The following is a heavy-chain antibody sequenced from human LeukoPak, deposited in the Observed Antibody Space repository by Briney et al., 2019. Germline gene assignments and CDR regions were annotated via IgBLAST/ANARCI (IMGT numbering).Heavy chain of an antibody. D-gene: IGHD4-17*01. CDR2: IRYDGSNK. V-gene: IGHV3-30*02. J-gene: IGHJ4*02. Sequence: GGSLRLSCAASGFTFSSFGMHWLRQAPGKGLEWVAFIRYDGSNKYYADSVKGRFTISRDNSKNTLYLQMNSLRAEDTAVYYCAKGGYGDYVGYFDYWGQGTLVTVSS. CDR3: AKGGYGDYVGYFDY. CDR1: GFTFSSFG.